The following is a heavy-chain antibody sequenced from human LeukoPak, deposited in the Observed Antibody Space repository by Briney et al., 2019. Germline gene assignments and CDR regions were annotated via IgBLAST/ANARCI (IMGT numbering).Heavy chain of an antibody. J-gene: IGHJ5*02. D-gene: IGHD4-17*01. V-gene: IGHV3-33*01. CDR1: GFTFSSYG. Sequence: GGSLRLSYAASGFTFSSYGMHWVRKAPGKGLEWVAVIWYDGSNKYYADSVKGRFTISRDNSKNTLYLQMNSLRAEDAAVYYCARDPGSVTTGGNWFDPWGQGTLVTVSS. CDR2: IWYDGSNK. CDR3: ARDPGSVTTGGNWFDP.